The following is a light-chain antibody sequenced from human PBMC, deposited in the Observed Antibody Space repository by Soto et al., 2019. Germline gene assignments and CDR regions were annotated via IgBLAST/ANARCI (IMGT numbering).Light chain of an antibody. CDR2: EDS. CDR3: CSYAGSSTLV. J-gene: IGLJ3*02. Sequence: QSVLTQPASVSGSPGQSITISCTGTSSDVGSYNLVSWYQQHPGKAPKVLIYEDSKRPSGVSNHFSGSKSGNTASLTISGLQAEDEADYYCCSYAGSSTLVFGGGTKLTVL. V-gene: IGLV2-23*01. CDR1: SSDVGSYNL.